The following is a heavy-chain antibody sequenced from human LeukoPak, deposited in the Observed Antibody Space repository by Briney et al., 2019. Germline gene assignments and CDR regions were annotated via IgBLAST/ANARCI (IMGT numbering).Heavy chain of an antibody. Sequence: GGSLRLSCAASGFTVTNNYMTWVRQAPGKGLEWVANIKQDGSEKYYVDSVKGRFTISRDNAKNSLYLQMNSLRAEDTAVYYCARLGCSSTSCYPRDPAQDGMDVWGQGTTVTVSS. CDR1: GFTVTNNY. CDR3: ARLGCSSTSCYPRDPAQDGMDV. J-gene: IGHJ6*02. D-gene: IGHD2-2*01. CDR2: IKQDGSEK. V-gene: IGHV3-7*01.